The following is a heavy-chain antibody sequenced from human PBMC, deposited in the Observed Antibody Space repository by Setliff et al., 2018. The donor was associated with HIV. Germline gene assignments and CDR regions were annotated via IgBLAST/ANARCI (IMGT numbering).Heavy chain of an antibody. V-gene: IGHV4-39*07. CDR3: ARGPPFAY. Sequence: PSETLSLTCNVSGGSFIGSSFQSTWIRQAPGKGLEWIGDIAYSGTTMYFNYNPSLESRLSLSEDTSRHQFSLKLTSVTADNTGIYYCARGPPFAYWGQGLLVTVSS. J-gene: IGHJ4*02. CDR2: IAYSGTTMYF. CDR1: GGSFIGSSFQ.